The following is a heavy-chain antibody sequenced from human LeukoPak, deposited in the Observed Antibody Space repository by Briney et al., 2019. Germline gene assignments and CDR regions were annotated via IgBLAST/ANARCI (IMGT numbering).Heavy chain of an antibody. CDR3: ARRGRFEYSSSFDY. J-gene: IGHJ4*02. Sequence: PSETLSLTCTVSGGSISSSSYYWGWIRQPPGKGLEWIGSIYYSGSTYYNPSLKSRVTISVDTSKNQFSLKLSSVTAADTAVYYCARRGRFEYSSSFDYWGQGTLVTVSS. D-gene: IGHD6-6*01. CDR1: GGSISSSSYY. V-gene: IGHV4-39*01. CDR2: IYYSGST.